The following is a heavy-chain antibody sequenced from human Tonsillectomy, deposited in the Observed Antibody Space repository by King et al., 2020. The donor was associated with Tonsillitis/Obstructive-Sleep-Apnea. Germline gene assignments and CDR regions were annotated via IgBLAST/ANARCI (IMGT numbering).Heavy chain of an antibody. CDR3: AGAPSQYDILTGYHRDWFDP. CDR2: ISSSSTI. Sequence: QLVQSGGGLVQPGGSLRLSCAASGFTFSSYSMNWVRQAPGKGLEWVSYISSSSTIYYADSVKGRFTISRDNAKNSLYLRMNSLRDEDTAVYYCAGAPSQYDILTGYHRDWFDPWGQGTLVTVSS. CDR1: GFTFSSYS. D-gene: IGHD3-9*01. J-gene: IGHJ5*02. V-gene: IGHV3-48*02.